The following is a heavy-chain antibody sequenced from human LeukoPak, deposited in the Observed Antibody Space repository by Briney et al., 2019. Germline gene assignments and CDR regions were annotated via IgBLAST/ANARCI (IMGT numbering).Heavy chain of an antibody. CDR2: ISSSSSYI. J-gene: IGHJ6*03. CDR3: ARYPDYGDPPGPIYYYYMDV. Sequence: PGGSLRLSCAASGFTFRSYSMNWVRQAPGKGLEWVSSISSSSSYIYYADSVKGRFTISEDNAKNSLYLQMNSLRAEDTAVYYCARYPDYGDPPGPIYYYYMDVWGKGTTVTVSS. CDR1: GFTFRSYS. V-gene: IGHV3-21*01. D-gene: IGHD4-17*01.